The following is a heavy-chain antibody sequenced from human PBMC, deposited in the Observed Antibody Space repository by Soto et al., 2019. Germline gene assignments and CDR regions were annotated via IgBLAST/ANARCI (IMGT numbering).Heavy chain of an antibody. CDR1: GGSISSGGYY. V-gene: IGHV4-31*03. D-gene: IGHD3-3*01. CDR2: IYYSGST. CDR3: ARDGYYDFWSGYRYENWFDP. J-gene: IGHJ5*02. Sequence: PSETLSLTCTVSGGSISSGGYYWSLIRQHPGKGLEWIGYIYYSGSTYYNPSLKSRVTISVDTSKNQFSLKLSSVTAADTAVYYCARDGYYDFWSGYRYENWFDPWGQGTLVTVSS.